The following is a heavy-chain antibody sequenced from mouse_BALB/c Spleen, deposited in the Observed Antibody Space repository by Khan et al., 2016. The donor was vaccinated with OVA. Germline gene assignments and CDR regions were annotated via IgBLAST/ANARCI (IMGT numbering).Heavy chain of an antibody. CDR3: ARGGWDVFAY. V-gene: IGHV1-77*01. D-gene: IGHD4-1*01. J-gene: IGHJ3*01. CDR1: GYIFTDYV. Sequence: QVQLKQSGPELVKPGASVKMSCKASGYIFTDYVMNWVKQRTGQGLEWIGQIYPGSDSTYYNEKFKDKATLTADRSSSTVYMQLNSLTSEDSAVYFCARGGWDVFAYWGQGTLVTVS. CDR2: IYPGSDST.